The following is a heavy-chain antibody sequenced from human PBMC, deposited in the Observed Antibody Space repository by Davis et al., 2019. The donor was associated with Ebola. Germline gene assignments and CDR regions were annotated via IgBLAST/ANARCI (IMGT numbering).Heavy chain of an antibody. J-gene: IGHJ4*02. V-gene: IGHV3-73*01. CDR1: GFTFSGSA. CDR3: TSRGDYVTEVRNY. Sequence: GGSLRLSCAASGFTFSGSAMHWVRQASGKGLEWVGRIRSKANSYATAYAASVKGRFTISRDDSKNTAYLQMNSLKTEDTAVYYCTSRGDYVTEVRNYWGQGTLVTVSS. CDR2: IRSKANSYAT. D-gene: IGHD4-17*01.